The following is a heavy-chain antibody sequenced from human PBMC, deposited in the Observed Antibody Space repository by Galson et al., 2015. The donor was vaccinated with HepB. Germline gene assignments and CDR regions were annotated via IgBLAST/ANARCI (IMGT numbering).Heavy chain of an antibody. D-gene: IGHD5-24*01. V-gene: IGHV4-59*08. CDR3: ARHYFPGRWLQPRYFDL. CDR2: IYYSGST. CDR1: GGSISSYY. Sequence: TLSLTCTVSGGSISSYYWSWIRQPPGKGLEWIGYIYYSGSTNYNPSLKSRVTISVDTSKNQFSLKLSSVTAADTAVYYCARHYFPGRWLQPRYFDLWGRGTLVTVSS. J-gene: IGHJ2*01.